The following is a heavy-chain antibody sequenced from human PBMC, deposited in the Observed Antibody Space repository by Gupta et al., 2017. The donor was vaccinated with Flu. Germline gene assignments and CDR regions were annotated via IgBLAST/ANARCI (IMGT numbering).Heavy chain of an antibody. J-gene: IGHJ2*01. V-gene: IGHV3-64*01. D-gene: IGHD2-2*01. CDR2: ISSNGGST. CDR3: ARVVGGCSSTSCYVDDWYFDL. Sequence: EYVSAISSNGGSTYYANSVKGRFTISRDKSKNTLYLQMGSLRAEDMAVYYCARVVGGCSSTSCYVDDWYFDLWGRGTLVTVSS.